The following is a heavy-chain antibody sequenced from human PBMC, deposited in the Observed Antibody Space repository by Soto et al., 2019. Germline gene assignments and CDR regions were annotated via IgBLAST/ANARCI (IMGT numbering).Heavy chain of an antibody. CDR3: ARGGIVVASSKRDWFDP. D-gene: IGHD2-15*01. CDR1: GGTFSSYA. CDR2: IIPIFGTA. Sequence: SVKVSCKASGGTFSSYAISWVRQAPGQGLEWMGGIIPIFGTANYAQKFQGRVTITADESTSTAYMELSSLRSEDTAVYYCARGGIVVASSKRDWFDPWGQGTLVTVSS. V-gene: IGHV1-69*13. J-gene: IGHJ5*02.